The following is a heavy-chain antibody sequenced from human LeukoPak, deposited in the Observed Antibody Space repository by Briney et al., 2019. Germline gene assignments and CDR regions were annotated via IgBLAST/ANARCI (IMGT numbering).Heavy chain of an antibody. Sequence: ASVKVSCKASGYSFTTYDINWVRQASGQWLEWMGWMNPNSGQSGYAQKFQGRVTMTRNTSTSTAYMELSGLRSDDTAVYYCAREVFRWFDPWGQGTLVTVSS. CDR1: GYSFTTYD. V-gene: IGHV1-8*02. CDR2: MNPNSGQS. J-gene: IGHJ5*02. CDR3: AREVFRWFDP. D-gene: IGHD2-21*01.